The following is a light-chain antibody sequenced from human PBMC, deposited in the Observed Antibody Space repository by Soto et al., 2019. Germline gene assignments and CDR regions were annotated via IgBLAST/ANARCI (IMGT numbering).Light chain of an antibody. CDR2: GVS. CDR3: MHTHQLPLP. J-gene: IGKJ1*01. CDR1: QSLLHSDGKTY. Sequence: VMTQTPLSLSVTPGQPASISCKSSQSLLHSDGKTYLYWYLQRPGQPPQLRMSGVSGRFPGVPDGYSGTGSATDFTLTTRRVEVEDVELYSGMHTHQLPLPFGPGPKVPVK. V-gene: IGKV2D-29*01.